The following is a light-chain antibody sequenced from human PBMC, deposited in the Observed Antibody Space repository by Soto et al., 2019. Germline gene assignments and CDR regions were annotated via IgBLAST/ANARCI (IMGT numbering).Light chain of an antibody. CDR2: DAS. CDR1: QDIGSW. J-gene: IGKJ1*01. Sequence: DIPLTQSPSSVSASVGDRVTIPCRAGQDIGSWLTWYQHKPGKAPKLLIFDASTLESGVPSRFSGSGSGTDFTLTISSLQPEDFATYYCLQHNTYPRTFGQGTKVDI. V-gene: IGKV1D-12*01. CDR3: LQHNTYPRT.